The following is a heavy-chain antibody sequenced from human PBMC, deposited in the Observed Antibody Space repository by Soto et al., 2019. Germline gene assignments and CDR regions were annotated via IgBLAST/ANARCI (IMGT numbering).Heavy chain of an antibody. CDR2: TYYRSKWYN. J-gene: IGHJ6*02. Sequence: PSQTLSLTCAISGDSVPSNSAAWNWIRQSPSRGLEWLGRTYYRSKWYNDYAVSVKSRITINPDTSKNQFSLQLNSVTPEDTAVYYCARDTAVAGYYYYGMDVWGQGTTVTVSS. CDR3: ARDTAVAGYYYYGMDV. V-gene: IGHV6-1*01. CDR1: GDSVPSNSAA. D-gene: IGHD6-19*01.